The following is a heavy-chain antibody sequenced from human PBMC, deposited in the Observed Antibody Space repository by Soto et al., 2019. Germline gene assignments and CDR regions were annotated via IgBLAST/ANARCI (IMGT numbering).Heavy chain of an antibody. CDR2: VYNNGRT. CDR1: GASISNYY. D-gene: IGHD1-1*01. J-gene: IGHJ5*01. V-gene: IGHV4-59*13. CDR3: ARTTGDSVWFDY. Sequence: PSETLSLTCSVSGASISNYYWSWIRQPPGKGLEWIGYVYNNGRTNYNPSLTSRITILLDTSKDQFSLRLSSVTAADTALYYCARTTGDSVWFDYWGQGTLVTVSS.